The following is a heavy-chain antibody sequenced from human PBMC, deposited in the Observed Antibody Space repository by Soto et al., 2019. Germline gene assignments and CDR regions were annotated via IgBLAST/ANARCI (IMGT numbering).Heavy chain of an antibody. D-gene: IGHD3-3*02. CDR1: GSSISSSGYY. Sequence: QLQVQASGPGLVKPSETLSLTCTVSGSSISSSGYYWVWIRQPPGKGLEWIGSMYYGVSTYYNPSLKSRATVPVDASNNQFALNLSSVTAADTAVYYCARLPSRHLVDYWGQGTLVTVSS. CDR2: MYYGVST. J-gene: IGHJ4*02. V-gene: IGHV4-39*01. CDR3: ARLPSRHLVDY.